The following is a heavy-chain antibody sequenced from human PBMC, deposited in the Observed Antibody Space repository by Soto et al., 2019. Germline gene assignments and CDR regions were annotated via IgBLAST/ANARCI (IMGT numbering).Heavy chain of an antibody. CDR1: GYTFTGYY. J-gene: IGHJ6*02. CDR3: AREDCSSTSCYEGTYYYYGMDV. CDR2: INPNSGGT. V-gene: IGHV1-2*04. D-gene: IGHD2-2*01. Sequence: KVPSASVKVSCKASGYTFTGYYMHWVRQAPGQGLEWMGWINPNSGGTNYAQKFQGWVTMTRDTSISTAYMELSRLRSDDTAVYYCAREDCSSTSCYEGTYYYYGMDVWGQGTTVTVSS.